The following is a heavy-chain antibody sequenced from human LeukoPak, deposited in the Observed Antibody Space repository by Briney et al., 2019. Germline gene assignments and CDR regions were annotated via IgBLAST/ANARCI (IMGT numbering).Heavy chain of an antibody. J-gene: IGHJ4*02. D-gene: IGHD3-22*01. CDR3: AREGEGWLLPFDY. V-gene: IGHV3-7*01. CDR2: IKQDGGEK. CDR1: GDTFSRYR. Sequence: GGSLRLSCAASGDTFSRYRMSWVREAPGKGVEGGAHIKQDGGEKFYVDSVRGRFTISRDNAKNSLYLQMNSLRAEDTAVYYCAREGEGWLLPFDYWGQGTLVTVSS.